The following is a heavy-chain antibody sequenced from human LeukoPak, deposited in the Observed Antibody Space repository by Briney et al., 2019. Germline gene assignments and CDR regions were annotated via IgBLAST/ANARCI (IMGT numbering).Heavy chain of an antibody. CDR2: ISYDGSDK. V-gene: IGHV3-30*18. CDR1: GLTFSSYG. D-gene: IGHD6-19*01. Sequence: GGSLRLSCAASGLTFSSYGMHWVRQAPGKGLEWVAVISYDGSDKHYADSVKGRFTISRDNSKYTLYLQMNSLRAEDTAVYYCAKDRWLTGTWGQGTLVTVSS. J-gene: IGHJ5*02. CDR3: AKDRWLTGT.